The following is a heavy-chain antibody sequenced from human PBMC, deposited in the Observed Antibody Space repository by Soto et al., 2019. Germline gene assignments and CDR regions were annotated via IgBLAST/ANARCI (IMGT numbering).Heavy chain of an antibody. Sequence: SETLSLTCTVSGGSISSYYWSWIRQPPGKGLEWIGYIYYSGSTKYNPSLKSRVNISVDTSKNQFSLKLSSVTAADTAVYYCSRGHPTYYYGSGRHFDYWGQGTLVTVSS. D-gene: IGHD3-10*01. CDR2: IYYSGST. CDR1: GGSISSYY. CDR3: SRGHPTYYYGSGRHFDY. V-gene: IGHV4-59*01. J-gene: IGHJ4*02.